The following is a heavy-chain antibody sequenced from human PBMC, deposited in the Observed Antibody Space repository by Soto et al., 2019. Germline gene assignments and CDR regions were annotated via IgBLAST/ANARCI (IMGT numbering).Heavy chain of an antibody. V-gene: IGHV3-30-3*01. CDR3: AREFDSSGWLNYFDY. D-gene: IGHD6-19*01. CDR1: GFTFSSYA. Sequence: QVQLVESGGGVVQPGRSLRLSCAASGFTFSSYAMHWVRQAPGKGLEWVAVISYDGSNKYYADSVKGRFTISRDNSKNPLYLQMHSLRAEDTAVYYCAREFDSSGWLNYFDYWGQGTLVTVAS. CDR2: ISYDGSNK. J-gene: IGHJ4*02.